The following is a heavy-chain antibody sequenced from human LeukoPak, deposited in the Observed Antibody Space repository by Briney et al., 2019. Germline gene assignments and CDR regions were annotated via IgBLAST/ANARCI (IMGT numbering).Heavy chain of an antibody. V-gene: IGHV3-11*01. J-gene: IGHJ4*02. CDR2: ISSSGSTI. CDR1: GFTFSDYY. Sequence: PGGSLRLSCAASGFTFSDYYMSWIRQAPGKGLEWVAYISSSGSTIYYADSVKGRFTISRDNAKNSLYLQMNSLRAEDTAVYYCARDLYYDSSGYSGYWGQGTLVTVSS. D-gene: IGHD3-22*01. CDR3: ARDLYYDSSGYSGY.